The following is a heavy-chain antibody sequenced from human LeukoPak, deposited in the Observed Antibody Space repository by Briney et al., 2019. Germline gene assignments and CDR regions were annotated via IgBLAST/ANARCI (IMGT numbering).Heavy chain of an antibody. D-gene: IGHD3-22*01. CDR3: AKAPLNYYDSSGSAFIDY. CDR1: GFTFSSYA. Sequence: GGSLRLSCAASGFTFSSYAMSWVRQAPGKGLEWVSAISGSGGSTYYADSVKGRFTISRDNSKNTLYLQMNSLRAEDTAVYYCAKAPLNYYDSSGSAFIDYWGQGTLVTVSS. V-gene: IGHV3-23*01. J-gene: IGHJ4*02. CDR2: ISGSGGST.